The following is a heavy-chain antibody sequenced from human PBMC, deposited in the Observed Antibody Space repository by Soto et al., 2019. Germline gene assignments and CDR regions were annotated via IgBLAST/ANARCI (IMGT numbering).Heavy chain of an antibody. CDR3: TREDIIVVTPARPFDP. CDR2: MNPNSGNT. CDR1: GYTFTNYD. J-gene: IGHJ5*02. Sequence: ASVKVSCKASGYTFTNYDINWVRQATGQGLEWMGWMNPNSGNTGYAQKFQGRVTMTRNTAISTAYMELSSLRSDDTAVYYCTREDIIVVTPARPFDPSGQATLVTVSS. D-gene: IGHD2-2*01. V-gene: IGHV1-8*01.